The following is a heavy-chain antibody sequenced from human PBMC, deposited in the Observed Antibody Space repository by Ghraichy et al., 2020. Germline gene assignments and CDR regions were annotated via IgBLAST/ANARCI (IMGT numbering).Heavy chain of an antibody. D-gene: IGHD4/OR15-4a*01. CDR2: ISSSSSTI. Sequence: GGSLRLSCAASGFTFSSYSMNWVRQAPGKGLEWVSYISSSSSTIYYADSVKGRFTISRDNAKNSLYLQMNSLRDEDTAVYYCARDQEEVLGYYYYGMDVWGQGTTVTVSS. CDR3: ARDQEEVLGYYYYGMDV. J-gene: IGHJ6*02. V-gene: IGHV3-48*02. CDR1: GFTFSSYS.